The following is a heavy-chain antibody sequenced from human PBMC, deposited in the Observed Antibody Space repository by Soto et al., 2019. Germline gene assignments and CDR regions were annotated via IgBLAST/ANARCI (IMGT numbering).Heavy chain of an antibody. D-gene: IGHD5-18*01. V-gene: IGHV1-69*13. Sequence: ASVKVSFKASGGTFGSHGIAWVRQAPGQGLEWMGGFIAMLGTPTYAKKVQGRATITADESLTSSYLELRSLRSEDTAVYFCARGAMANFDYWGQGTVVTSPQ. J-gene: IGHJ4*02. CDR3: ARGAMANFDY. CDR1: GGTFGSHG. CDR2: FIAMLGTP.